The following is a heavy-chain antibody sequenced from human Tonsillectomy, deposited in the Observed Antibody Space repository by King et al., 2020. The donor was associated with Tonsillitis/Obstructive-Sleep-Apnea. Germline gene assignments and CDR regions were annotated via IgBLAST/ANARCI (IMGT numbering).Heavy chain of an antibody. D-gene: IGHD6-19*01. CDR1: GGSISSYY. J-gene: IGHJ4*02. Sequence: VQLQESGPGLVKPSETLSLTCTVSGGSISSYYWSWVRQPPGKGLEWIGYIYYDGSTTYNPSLKSRLTISVDTSKNQFSLKLSSVTAADTAVHFCARGSASGWYRNDYWGQGALVTVSS. CDR2: IYYDGST. CDR3: ARGSASGWYRNDY. V-gene: IGHV4-59*01.